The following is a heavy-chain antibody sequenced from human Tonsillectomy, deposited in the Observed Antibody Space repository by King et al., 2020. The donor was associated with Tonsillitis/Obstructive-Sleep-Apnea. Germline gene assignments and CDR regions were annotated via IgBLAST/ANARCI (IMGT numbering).Heavy chain of an antibody. J-gene: IGHJ4*02. V-gene: IGHV4-59*01. Sequence: VQLQESGPGLVKPSETLSLTCTVSGGSISSYYWSWIRQPPGKGLEWIGYIDYSGFTNCNPSRKSRVTISVDTSKNQFSLKLSSVTAADTAGYYCARDPVLGTGDSYFDYCGQGTLVTVSS. CDR1: GGSISSYY. D-gene: IGHD2-21*02. CDR3: ARDPVLGTGDSYFDY. CDR2: IDYSGFT.